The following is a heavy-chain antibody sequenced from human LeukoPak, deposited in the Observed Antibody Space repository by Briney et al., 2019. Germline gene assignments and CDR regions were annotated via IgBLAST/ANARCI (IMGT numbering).Heavy chain of an antibody. J-gene: IGHJ5*02. Sequence: PSETLSLTCTVSGASISSYYCSWIRQPPGKGLEWIGYIYYSGSTNYNPSLKSRVTISVDTSNNQFSLKLRSVTAADTAVYYCARHSGGLNPWGQGTLVTVSS. V-gene: IGHV4-59*08. D-gene: IGHD5-12*01. CDR3: ARHSGGLNP. CDR2: IYYSGST. CDR1: GASISSYY.